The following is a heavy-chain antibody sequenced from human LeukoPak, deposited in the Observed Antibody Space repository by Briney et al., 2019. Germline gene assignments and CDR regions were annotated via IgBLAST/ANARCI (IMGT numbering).Heavy chain of an antibody. D-gene: IGHD6-6*01. CDR3: ATSPIRIAARPWAFDI. CDR1: GGSISSGSYY. J-gene: IGHJ3*02. Sequence: SETLSLTCTVSGGSISSGSYYWSWIRQPAGKGLEWIGRIYTSGSTNYNPSLKSRVTISVDTSKNQFSLKLSSVTAADTAVYYCATSPIRIAARPWAFDIWGQGTMVTVSS. V-gene: IGHV4-61*02. CDR2: IYTSGST.